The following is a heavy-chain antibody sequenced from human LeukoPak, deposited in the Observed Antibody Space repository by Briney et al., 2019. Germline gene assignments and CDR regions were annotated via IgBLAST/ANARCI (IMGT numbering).Heavy chain of an antibody. V-gene: IGHV4-30-2*01. D-gene: IGHD2-2*02. CDR1: GGSISSGGYY. CDR3: ASSKTAAIPGIYYYYYMDV. CDR2: IYHSGST. J-gene: IGHJ6*03. Sequence: SGTLSLTCAVSGGSISSGGYYWSWIRQPPGKGLEWIGYIYHSGSTYYNPSLKSRVTISVDRSKNQFSLKLSSVTAADTAVYYCASSKTAAIPGIYYYYYMDVWGKGTTVTVSS.